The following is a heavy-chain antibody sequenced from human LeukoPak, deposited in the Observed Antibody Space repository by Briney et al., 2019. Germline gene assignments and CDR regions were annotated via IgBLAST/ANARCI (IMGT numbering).Heavy chain of an antibody. V-gene: IGHV3-21*05. D-gene: IGHD5-18*01. CDR2: IIRSNYI. CDR3: ARGFSYGIDAFHI. J-gene: IGHJ3*02. CDR1: GFTCSIYS. Sequence: PGGSLRLSCAASGFTCSIYSMNWVREAPGQGLEWVSLIIRSNYIYYADTVNGRFPISRDNAKISLYLQMNKLRAEDTAVYYCARGFSYGIDAFHIWGQGTMVTVSS.